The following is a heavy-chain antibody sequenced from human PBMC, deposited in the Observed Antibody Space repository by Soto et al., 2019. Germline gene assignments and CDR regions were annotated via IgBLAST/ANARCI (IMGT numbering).Heavy chain of an antibody. CDR3: ASSPYYDFWSGVNWFDP. D-gene: IGHD3-3*01. CDR1: SGSFSTYY. Sequence: SETLSLTCAVDSGSFSTYYCSWTRQPPGKGLEWIGYIYYSGSTNYNPSLKSRVTISVDTSKNQFSLKLSSVTAADTAVYYCASSPYYDFWSGVNWFDPWGQGTLVTVSS. J-gene: IGHJ5*02. CDR2: IYYSGST. V-gene: IGHV4-59*01.